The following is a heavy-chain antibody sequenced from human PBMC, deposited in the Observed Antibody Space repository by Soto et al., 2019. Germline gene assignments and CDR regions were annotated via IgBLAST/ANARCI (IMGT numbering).Heavy chain of an antibody. J-gene: IGHJ6*02. V-gene: IGHV5-10-1*01. Sequence: GESLKISCKGSGYSFTSYWISWVRQMPGKGLEWMGRIDPSDSYTHYSPSFQGHVTISADKSISTAYLQWSSLKASDTAMYYCARQRYSGYDSFLRYYYYGMDVWGQGTTVTVSS. CDR1: GYSFTSYW. D-gene: IGHD5-12*01. CDR2: IDPSDSYT. CDR3: ARQRYSGYDSFLRYYYYGMDV.